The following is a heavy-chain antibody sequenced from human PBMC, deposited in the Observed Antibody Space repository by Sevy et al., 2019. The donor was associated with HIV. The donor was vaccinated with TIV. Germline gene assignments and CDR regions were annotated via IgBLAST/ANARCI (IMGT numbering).Heavy chain of an antibody. CDR1: GFNVNDNY. CDR3: ARDRRFCGNECYLYYYYGMDV. J-gene: IGHJ6*02. Sequence: GGSLRLSCAASGFNVNDNYMTWVRQAPGKGLEWVSIIHADGSSYYADSVKGLFTMSRDDSKNILNLQMNSLRADDTAVYYCARDRRFCGNECYLYYYYGMDVWGQGTAVTVSS. CDR2: IHADGSS. V-gene: IGHV3-53*01. D-gene: IGHD3-16*02.